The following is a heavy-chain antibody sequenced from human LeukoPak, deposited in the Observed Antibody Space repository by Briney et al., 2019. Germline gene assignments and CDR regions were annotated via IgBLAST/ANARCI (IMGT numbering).Heavy chain of an antibody. D-gene: IGHD5-12*01. V-gene: IGHV1-2*02. CDR1: GYTFTGYY. Sequence: ASVKVSCKASGYTFTGYYMHWVRQAPGQGLEWMGWINPNSGGTNYAQKFQGRVTMTRDTSISTAYMELSRLRSDDTAVYYCARDIVATSRNDDYWGQGTLVTVSS. CDR3: ARDIVATSRNDDY. J-gene: IGHJ4*02. CDR2: INPNSGGT.